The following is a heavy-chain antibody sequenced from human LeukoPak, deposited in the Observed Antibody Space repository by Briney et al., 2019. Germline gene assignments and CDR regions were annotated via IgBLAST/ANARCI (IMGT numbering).Heavy chain of an antibody. Sequence: GGSLRLSCAASGFTFSSYSMNWVRQAPGKGLEWVSSISSSSSYIYYADSVKGRFTISRDNAKNSLYLQMNSLRAEDTAVYYCARDGGVVPYYYYYYYMDVWGKGTTVTVSS. D-gene: IGHD3-16*01. CDR3: ARDGGVVPYYYYYYYMDV. V-gene: IGHV3-21*01. J-gene: IGHJ6*03. CDR1: GFTFSSYS. CDR2: ISSSSSYI.